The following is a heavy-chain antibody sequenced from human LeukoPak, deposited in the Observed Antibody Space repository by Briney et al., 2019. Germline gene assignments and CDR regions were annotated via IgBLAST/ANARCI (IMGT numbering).Heavy chain of an antibody. D-gene: IGHD3-3*01. CDR1: GFTFSRYT. CDR3: ARETEALDF. Sequence: GGSLRLSCAASGFTFSRYTMNWVRQAPGKGLEWVSYNRSSGDAIYYADSVKGRFTISRDDARNSLYLQMNSLRDEDTAVYYCARETEALDFWGQGTEVTVSS. J-gene: IGHJ4*02. CDR2: NRSSGDAI. V-gene: IGHV3-48*02.